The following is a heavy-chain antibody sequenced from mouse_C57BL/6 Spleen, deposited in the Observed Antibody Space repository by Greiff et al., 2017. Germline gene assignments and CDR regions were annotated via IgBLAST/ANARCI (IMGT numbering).Heavy chain of an antibody. Sequence: VQLQQPGTELVKPGASGYTFTSYWMHWVKQRPGQGLEWIGNINPSNGGTNYNEKFKSKATLTVDKSSSTAYMQLSSLTSEDSAVYYCARGQLRPGAYWGQGTLVTVSA. J-gene: IGHJ3*01. D-gene: IGHD3-2*02. CDR2: INPSNGGT. CDR3: ARGQLRPGAY. V-gene: IGHV1-53*01. CDR1: GYTFTSYW.